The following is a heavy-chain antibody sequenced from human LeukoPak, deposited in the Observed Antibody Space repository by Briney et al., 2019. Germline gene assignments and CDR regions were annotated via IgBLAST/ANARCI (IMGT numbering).Heavy chain of an antibody. Sequence: GGSLRLSCAASGFTFSSYAMSWVRQAPGKGLEWVSAISGSGGSTYYADSVKGRFTISRDNSKNTLYLQMNSLRAEDTAVYYCARDRLHYYDSSGYYLYWGQGTLVTVSS. CDR3: ARDRLHYYDSSGYYLY. V-gene: IGHV3-23*01. J-gene: IGHJ4*02. CDR1: GFTFSSYA. D-gene: IGHD3-22*01. CDR2: ISGSGGST.